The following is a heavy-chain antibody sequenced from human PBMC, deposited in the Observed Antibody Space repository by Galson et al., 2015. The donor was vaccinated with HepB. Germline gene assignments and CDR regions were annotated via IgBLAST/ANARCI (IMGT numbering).Heavy chain of an antibody. CDR2: IIPILGIA. D-gene: IGHD6-19*01. CDR1: GGTFSSYA. V-gene: IGHV1-69*04. Sequence: SVKVSCKASGGTFSSYAISWVRQAPGQGLEWMGRIIPILGIANYAQKFQGRVTITADKSTSTAYMELSSLRSEDTAVYYCARVGLGQLRGSGWYYVDYWGQGTLVTVSS. CDR3: ARVGLGQLRGSGWYYVDY. J-gene: IGHJ4*02.